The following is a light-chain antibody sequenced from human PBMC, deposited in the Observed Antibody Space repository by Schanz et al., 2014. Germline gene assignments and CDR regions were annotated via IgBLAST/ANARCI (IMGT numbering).Light chain of an antibody. CDR3: QHYNTYSPWT. V-gene: IGKV1-5*01. Sequence: DIRMTQSPSTLSASVGDRVTITCRASQSFNNWLAWYQQKPGKAPKLLIYDASSLESGVPSRFSGSGSGTEFTLTISSLQPDDFATYYCQHYNTYSPWTFGQGTKVEIK. CDR2: DAS. J-gene: IGKJ1*01. CDR1: QSFNNW.